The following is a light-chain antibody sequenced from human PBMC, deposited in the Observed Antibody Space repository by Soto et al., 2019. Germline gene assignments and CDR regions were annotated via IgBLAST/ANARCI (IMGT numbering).Light chain of an antibody. Sequence: DVVMTQSPLSLPVTLGQPASISCRSTQSLVHSDGNTHLNWFQQRPGQSPRRLICKVSNRDSGVPDRFSGSASGTDLTLKISRVEAEDVGVYYCMQGTHWPYTFGQGTKLEIK. V-gene: IGKV2-30*02. CDR1: QSLVHSDGNTH. J-gene: IGKJ2*01. CDR2: KVS. CDR3: MQGTHWPYT.